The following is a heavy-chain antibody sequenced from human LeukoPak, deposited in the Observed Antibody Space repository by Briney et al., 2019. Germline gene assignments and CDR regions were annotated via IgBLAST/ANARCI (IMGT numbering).Heavy chain of an antibody. J-gene: IGHJ4*02. CDR3: ARALRTGQGDYVPVL. D-gene: IGHD4-17*01. CDR2: IYPGDSET. V-gene: IGHV5-51*01. Sequence: ASVKVSCKASGYTFTSYGIGWVRQMPGKGLEWMVIIYPGDSETRYSPSFQGQVTISADKSISTTYLQWSSLKASDTAIYYCARALRTGQGDYVPVLWGQGTLVTVSS. CDR1: GYTFTSYG.